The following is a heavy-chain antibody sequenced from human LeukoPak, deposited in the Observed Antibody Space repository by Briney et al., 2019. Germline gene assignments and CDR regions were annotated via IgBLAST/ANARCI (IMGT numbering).Heavy chain of an antibody. CDR1: GGSIGSSSYY. CDR2: IYYSGST. Sequence: KPSETLSLTCTVSGGSIGSSSYYWGWIRQPPGKGLEWIGRIYYSGSTYYNPSLKSRVTISVDTSKNQFSLKLSSVTAADTAVYYCARLYLSDSSSWYGGLYYFDYWGQGTLVTVSS. CDR3: ARLYLSDSSSWYGGLYYFDY. D-gene: IGHD6-13*01. V-gene: IGHV4-39*01. J-gene: IGHJ4*02.